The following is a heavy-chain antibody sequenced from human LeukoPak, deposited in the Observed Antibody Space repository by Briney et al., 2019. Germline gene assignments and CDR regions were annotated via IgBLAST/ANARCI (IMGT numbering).Heavy chain of an antibody. J-gene: IGHJ4*02. CDR2: ISTYYGNT. CDR3: ARVYTTNYYGSGDRPFLFDY. D-gene: IGHD3-10*01. CDR1: GYTFTRYG. Sequence: ASVKVSCKASGYTFTRYGFSWVRQAPGQGLEWMGWISTYYGNTNYAQKLQDRVTMTTDTSTSTAYMELTSLRSDGTAVYYCARVYTTNYYGSGDRPFLFDYWGQGTVVTVSS. V-gene: IGHV1-18*01.